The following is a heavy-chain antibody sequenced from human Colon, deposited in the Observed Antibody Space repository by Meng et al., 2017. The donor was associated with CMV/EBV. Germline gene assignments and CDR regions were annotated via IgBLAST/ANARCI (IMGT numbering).Heavy chain of an antibody. CDR2: IYGGGST. CDR1: GFTVSSNY. D-gene: IGHD2-15*01. J-gene: IGHJ6*02. CDR3: ARDYSMGPNVGLSHLYYYGMDV. V-gene: IGHV3-53*01. Sequence: GESLKISCAASGFTVSSNYMTWVRQAPGKGLEWVSVIYGGGSTDYADTVQGRFTISRDNSKNTLYLQLDSLRAEDTAVYYCARDYSMGPNVGLSHLYYYGMDVWGQGTTVTVSS.